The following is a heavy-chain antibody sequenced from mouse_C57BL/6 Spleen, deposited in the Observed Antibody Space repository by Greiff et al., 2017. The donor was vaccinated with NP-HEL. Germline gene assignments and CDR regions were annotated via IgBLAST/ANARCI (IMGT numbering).Heavy chain of an antibody. Sequence: EVKLMESGGGLVKPGGSLKLSCAASGFTFSSYTMSWVRQTPEKRLEWVATISGGGGNTYYPDSVKGRFTISRDNAKNTLYLQMSSLRSEDTALYYCARLYYSNHVFAYWGQGTLVTVSA. CDR3: ARLYYSNHVFAY. J-gene: IGHJ3*01. D-gene: IGHD2-5*01. CDR1: GFTFSSYT. CDR2: ISGGGGNT. V-gene: IGHV5-9*01.